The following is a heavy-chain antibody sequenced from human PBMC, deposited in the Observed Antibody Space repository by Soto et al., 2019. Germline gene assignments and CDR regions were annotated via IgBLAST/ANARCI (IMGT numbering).Heavy chain of an antibody. Sequence: ASVKVSCKASGYTFTGYYMHWVRQAPGQRLEWMGWINPNSGGTNYAQKFQGWVTMTRDTSMSTAYMELSSLRSEDTAVYYCARPRTTYYFDYWGQGTLVTVSS. CDR1: GYTFTGYY. J-gene: IGHJ4*02. D-gene: IGHD1-26*01. CDR3: ARPRTTYYFDY. V-gene: IGHV1-2*04. CDR2: INPNSGGT.